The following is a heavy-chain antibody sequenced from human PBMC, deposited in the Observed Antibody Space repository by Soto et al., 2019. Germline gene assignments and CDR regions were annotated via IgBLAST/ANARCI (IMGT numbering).Heavy chain of an antibody. CDR1: GDTFNRYT. J-gene: IGHJ6*02. CDR3: ARDSGRSDVIPAAISAMDV. V-gene: IGHV1-69*08. Sequence: QVQLVQSGAEVKKPGSSVKVSCKGSGDTFNRYTVTWVRQAPGQGLEWMGRIIPMFGIASYAQNFQGRVTSTADXSXXXAXXELSSLRSEDTAVYYCARDSGRSDVIPAAISAMDVWGQGTSVNVSS. CDR2: IIPMFGIA. D-gene: IGHD2-2*01.